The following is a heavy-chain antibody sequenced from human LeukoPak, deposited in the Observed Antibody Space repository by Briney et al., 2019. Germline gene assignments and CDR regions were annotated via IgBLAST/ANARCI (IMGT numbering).Heavy chain of an antibody. CDR1: GGSISSYY. CDR3: ARQWIQLWLRPFDY. J-gene: IGHJ4*02. D-gene: IGHD5-18*01. V-gene: IGHV4-34*01. Sequence: SETLSLTCTVSGGSISSYYWSWIRQPPGKGLEWIGEINHSGSTNYNPSLKSRVTISLDTSKNQFSLKLSSVTAADTAVYYCARQWIQLWLRPFDYWGQGTLVTVSS. CDR2: INHSGST.